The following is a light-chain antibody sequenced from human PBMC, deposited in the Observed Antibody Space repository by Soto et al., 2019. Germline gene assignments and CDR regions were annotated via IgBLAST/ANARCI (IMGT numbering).Light chain of an antibody. CDR3: QQYYSSPPL. J-gene: IGKJ5*01. CDR1: QSVLYSSNNKNY. V-gene: IGKV4-1*01. CDR2: WAS. Sequence: DILMTQSPDSLAVSLGERATINCKSSQSVLYSSNNKNYLAWYQQKPGRPPRLLIYWASTRESGVPDRFSGSGCGTDFTLTISSLQAEDGAVYYCQQYYSSPPLFGQGTRLEIK.